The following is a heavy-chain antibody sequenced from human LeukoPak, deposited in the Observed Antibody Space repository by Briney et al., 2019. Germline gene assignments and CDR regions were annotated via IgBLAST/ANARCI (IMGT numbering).Heavy chain of an antibody. Sequence: PGGSLRLSCAASGFTFSSHGMSWVRQAPGKGLEWVSAISGSGGSTYYADSVKGRFTISRDNYTLYLQMNSLRAEDTAVYYCAKDRQLRYHYYYMDVWGKGTTVTVSS. V-gene: IGHV3-23*01. CDR2: ISGSGGST. CDR1: GFTFSSHG. D-gene: IGHD1-26*01. CDR3: AKDRQLRYHYYYMDV. J-gene: IGHJ6*03.